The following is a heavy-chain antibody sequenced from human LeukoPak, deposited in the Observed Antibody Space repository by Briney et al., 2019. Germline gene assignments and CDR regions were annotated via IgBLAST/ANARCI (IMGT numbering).Heavy chain of an antibody. CDR1: GFTFSSYG. Sequence: GGSLRLSCAASGFTFSSYGMHWVRQAPGKGLEWVAITSYDGSKKYYADSVKGRFTISRDNSKNTLYLQMNSLRAEDTAVYYCAKAGEFGGLLQYYFDYWGQGTLVTVSS. J-gene: IGHJ4*02. D-gene: IGHD3-10*01. V-gene: IGHV3-30*18. CDR3: AKAGEFGGLLQYYFDY. CDR2: TSYDGSKK.